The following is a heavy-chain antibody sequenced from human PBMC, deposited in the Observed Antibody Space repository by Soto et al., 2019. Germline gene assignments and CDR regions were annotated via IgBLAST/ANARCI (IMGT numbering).Heavy chain of an antibody. V-gene: IGHV3-66*01. J-gene: IGHJ4*02. Sequence: GGSLRLSCAVSGFLVRSYYMSGVRQAPGKGLEWVSVFHTDGSTHYADSVKDRFTISRDDSKSTLYLQMNSLRAEDTAVYYCTRARIPGSSWLVYYFDSWGQGALVTVSS. CDR2: FHTDGST. D-gene: IGHD6-13*01. CDR1: GFLVRSYY. CDR3: TRARIPGSSWLVYYFDS.